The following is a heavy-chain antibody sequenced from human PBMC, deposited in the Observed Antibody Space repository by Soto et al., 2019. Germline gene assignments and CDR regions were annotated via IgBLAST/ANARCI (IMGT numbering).Heavy chain of an antibody. V-gene: IGHV3-33*01. CDR1: GFTFSSYG. CDR3: ARDRLVVVVAASDAFDI. J-gene: IGHJ3*02. D-gene: IGHD2-15*01. CDR2: IWYDGSNK. Sequence: QVQLVESGGGVVQPGRSLRLSCAASGFTFSSYGMHWVRQAPGKGLEWVAVIWYDGSNKYYADSVKGRFTISRDNSKNTLYLQMNSLRAEDTAVYYCARDRLVVVVAASDAFDIGGQGTMVTVSS.